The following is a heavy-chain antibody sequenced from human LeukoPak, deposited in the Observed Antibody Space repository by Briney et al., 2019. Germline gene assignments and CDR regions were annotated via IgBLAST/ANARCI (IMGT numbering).Heavy chain of an antibody. V-gene: IGHV1-8*01. CDR3: ARDNGHYYDSSGTGDEYYFDY. CDR1: GYTFTSYD. Sequence: GASVKVSCKASGYTFTSYDINWVRQATGQGLEWMGWMNPNSGNTGYAQKFQGRVTMTRDTSISTAYMELSRLRSDDTAVYYCARDNGHYYDSSGTGDEYYFDYWGQGTLVTVSS. D-gene: IGHD3-22*01. CDR2: MNPNSGNT. J-gene: IGHJ4*02.